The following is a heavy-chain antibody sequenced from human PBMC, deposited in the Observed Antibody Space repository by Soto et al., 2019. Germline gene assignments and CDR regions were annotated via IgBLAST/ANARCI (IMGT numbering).Heavy chain of an antibody. D-gene: IGHD5-12*01. CDR3: ARRSSLGGYELD. Sequence: SETLSLTCTVSGGSVSSGSYYWSWIRQPPGKGLEWIGYIYYSGSTDYNPSLKSRVTISVDTSKNQFSLKLSPVTAADTAVYYCARRSSLGGYELDWGQGTLVTASS. J-gene: IGHJ4*02. CDR2: IYYSGST. V-gene: IGHV4-61*01. CDR1: GGSVSSGSYY.